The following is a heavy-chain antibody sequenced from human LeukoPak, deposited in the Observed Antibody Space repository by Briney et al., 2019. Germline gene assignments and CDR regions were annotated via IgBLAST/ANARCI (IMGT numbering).Heavy chain of an antibody. CDR2: INHSGRT. J-gene: IGHJ4*02. CDR1: GGSFSGYY. V-gene: IGHV4-34*01. D-gene: IGHD3-22*01. CDR3: ASYDSSGFDY. Sequence: SETLSLTCAVYGGSFSGYYWSWIRQPPGKGLEWIGEINHSGRTNYNPSLKSRVTISVDTSKNQFSLKLNSVTAADTAVYYCASYDSSGFDYWGQGTLVTVSS.